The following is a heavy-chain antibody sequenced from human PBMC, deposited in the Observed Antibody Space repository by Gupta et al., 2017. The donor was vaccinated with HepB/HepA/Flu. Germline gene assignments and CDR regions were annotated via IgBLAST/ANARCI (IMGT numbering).Heavy chain of an antibody. D-gene: IGHD1-26*01. CDR2: MNPNSGNT. V-gene: IGHV1-8*01. CDR3: ARVKRIVGAYYYYYYGMDV. Sequence: QVQLVQSGAEVKKPGASVKVSCEASGYTFTSYDINWVRQATGQGLEWMGWMNPNSGNTGYAQKFQGRVTMTRNTSISTAYMELSSLRSEDTVVYYCARVKRIVGAYYYYYYGMDVWGQGTTVTVSS. J-gene: IGHJ6*02. CDR1: GYTFTSYD.